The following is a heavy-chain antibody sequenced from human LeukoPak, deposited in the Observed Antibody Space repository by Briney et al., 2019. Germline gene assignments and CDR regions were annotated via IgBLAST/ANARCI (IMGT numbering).Heavy chain of an antibody. CDR3: AREGRPYCSSISCYGGFDP. CDR2: ISYDGIDI. D-gene: IGHD2-2*01. V-gene: IGHV3-30*03. CDR1: GFTFSNYA. Sequence: GGSLRLSCRASGFTFSNYAINWVRQAPGKGLEWVAAISYDGIDIAYADSVRGRFTISRDNSKSSLFLQMNSLRAEDTAVYYCAREGRPYCSSISCYGGFDPWGQGTLVTVSS. J-gene: IGHJ5*02.